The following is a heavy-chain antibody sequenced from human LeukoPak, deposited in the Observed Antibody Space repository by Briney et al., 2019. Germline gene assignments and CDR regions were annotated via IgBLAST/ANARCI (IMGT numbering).Heavy chain of an antibody. Sequence: ASVKVSCKASGYTFTGYYMHWVRQAPGQGLEWMGWMNPNSGNTGYAQKFQGRVTITRNTSISTAYMELSSLRSEGTAVYYCARVGTYYYDSSGYYLRYWGQGTLVTVSS. J-gene: IGHJ4*02. V-gene: IGHV1-8*03. CDR3: ARVGTYYYDSSGYYLRY. CDR1: GYTFTGYY. D-gene: IGHD3-22*01. CDR2: MNPNSGNT.